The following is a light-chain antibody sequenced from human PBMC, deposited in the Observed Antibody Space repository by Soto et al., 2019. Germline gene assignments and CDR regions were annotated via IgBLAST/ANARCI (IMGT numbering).Light chain of an antibody. Sequence: EIVLTQSPATLSLSPGERATLSCRASQSVSSYLAWYQQKTGQAPRLLIYDASNRATGIPARFSGSGSGTDFPLTISNLEPEDFAVYYCQQRSNWPPITFGQGTQLEIK. V-gene: IGKV3-11*01. J-gene: IGKJ5*01. CDR1: QSVSSY. CDR3: QQRSNWPPIT. CDR2: DAS.